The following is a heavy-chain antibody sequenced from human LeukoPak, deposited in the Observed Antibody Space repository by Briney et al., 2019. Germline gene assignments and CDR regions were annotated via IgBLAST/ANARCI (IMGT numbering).Heavy chain of an antibody. J-gene: IGHJ4*02. CDR1: GYSFTSYW. V-gene: IGHV5-51*01. CDR3: ARQEGKWLSLIDY. Sequence: GESLKISCKGSGYSFTSYWIGWVRQMPGKGLEWMGIIYPGDSDTRYSPSFQGQVTISADKSISTAYLQRSSLKASDTAMYYCARQEGKWLSLIDYWGQGTLVTVSS. CDR2: IYPGDSDT. D-gene: IGHD3-22*01.